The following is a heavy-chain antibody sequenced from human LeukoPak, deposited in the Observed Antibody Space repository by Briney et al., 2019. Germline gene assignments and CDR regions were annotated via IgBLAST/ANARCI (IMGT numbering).Heavy chain of an antibody. CDR1: GGSISSYY. CDR2: IYYSGST. CDR3: ATGIAAAGTHDAFDI. V-gene: IGHV4-59*01. Sequence: SETLSLTCTVSGGSISSYYWSWIRQPPGKGLEWIGYIYYSGSTNYNPSLKSRVTISVDTSKNQFSLKLSSVTAADTAVYYCATGIAAAGTHDAFDIWGQGTMVTVSS. D-gene: IGHD6-13*01. J-gene: IGHJ3*02.